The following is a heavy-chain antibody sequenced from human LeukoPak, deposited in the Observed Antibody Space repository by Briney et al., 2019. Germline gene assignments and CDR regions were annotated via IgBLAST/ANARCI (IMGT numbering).Heavy chain of an antibody. J-gene: IGHJ1*01. Sequence: GGSLRLSCAASGFTFSSYSMNWVRQAPGKGLEWVSYISSSSSTIYYADSVRGRFTISRDNFKNTLSLQVNSLRAEDTAMYYCAKDDDWGRYKHWGQGTLVTVSS. CDR2: ISSSSSTI. CDR3: AKDDDWGRYKH. V-gene: IGHV3-48*01. D-gene: IGHD3-16*01. CDR1: GFTFSSYS.